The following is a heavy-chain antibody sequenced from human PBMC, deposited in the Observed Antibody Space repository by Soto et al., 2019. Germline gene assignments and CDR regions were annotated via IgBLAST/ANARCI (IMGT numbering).Heavy chain of an antibody. CDR2: IKQDGSEK. CDR3: ARDRAKRIQLWLPYDY. CDR1: GFTFSSYW. Sequence: PGGSLRLSCAASGFTFSSYWMSWVRQAPGKGLEWVANIKQDGSEKYYVDSVKGRFTISRDNAKNSLYLQMNSLRAEDTAVYYCARDRAKRIQLWLPYDYWGKGNLVTVSS. D-gene: IGHD5-18*01. J-gene: IGHJ4*02. V-gene: IGHV3-7*03.